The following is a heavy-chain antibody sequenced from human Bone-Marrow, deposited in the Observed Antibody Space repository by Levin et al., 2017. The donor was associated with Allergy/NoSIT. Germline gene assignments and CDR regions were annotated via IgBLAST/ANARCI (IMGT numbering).Heavy chain of an antibody. CDR1: GFTFSNYG. J-gene: IGHJ4*02. CDR2: MSYDGSNE. CDR3: AKEKGDYAGAGFDY. V-gene: IGHV3-30*18. D-gene: IGHD4-17*01. Sequence: LSLPCAASGFTFSNYGMHWVRQAPGKGLEWVAVMSYDGSNEYYADSVKGRFTISRDNSKNTLYLQMNSLRPEDTAVYYCAKEKGDYAGAGFDYWGQGTLVTVSS.